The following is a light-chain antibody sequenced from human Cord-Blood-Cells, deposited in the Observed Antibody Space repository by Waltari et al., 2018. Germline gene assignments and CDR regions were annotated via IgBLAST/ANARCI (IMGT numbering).Light chain of an antibody. V-gene: IGKV1-NL1*01. CDR2: ASS. J-gene: IGKJ2*01. CDR3: QQDYSTPYT. CDR1: QGISNS. Sequence: DIQMTQSPSSLSASVGDRVTITCRASQGISNSLAWYQQKPGKAPKLLLYASSRLESGVPSRVSGSGSGTDYTLTISSLQPEDFATYYWQQDYSTPYTFGQGTKLEIK.